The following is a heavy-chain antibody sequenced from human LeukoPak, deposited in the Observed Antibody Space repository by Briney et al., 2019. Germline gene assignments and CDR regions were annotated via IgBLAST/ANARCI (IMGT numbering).Heavy chain of an antibody. V-gene: IGHV4-39*01. Sequence: PSETLSLTCTVSGGSISSSSYYWGWIRQPPGKGLEWIGSIYYSGSTYYNPSLKSRVTISVDTSKNQFSLKLSSVTAADTAVYYCARPAMVRGGDYWGQGTLVTVSS. D-gene: IGHD3-10*01. CDR3: ARPAMVRGGDY. CDR2: IYYSGST. CDR1: GGSISSSSYY. J-gene: IGHJ4*02.